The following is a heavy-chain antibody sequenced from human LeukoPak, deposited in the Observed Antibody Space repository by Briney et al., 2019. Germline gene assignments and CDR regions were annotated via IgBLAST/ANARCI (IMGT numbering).Heavy chain of an antibody. J-gene: IGHJ4*02. CDR3: GRIFTSRGIGGPRVF. D-gene: IGHD2-15*01. Sequence: SETLSLTCTVSGVSISNSDYYWGWIRQPPGRGLEWIGSIYHTATTYYNPSLKRRLTISLDTSKSQFSLNVASVTAADTAVYYCGRIFTSRGIGGPRVFWGQGNLVTVSS. CDR2: IYHTATT. V-gene: IGHV4-39*07. CDR1: GVSISNSDYY.